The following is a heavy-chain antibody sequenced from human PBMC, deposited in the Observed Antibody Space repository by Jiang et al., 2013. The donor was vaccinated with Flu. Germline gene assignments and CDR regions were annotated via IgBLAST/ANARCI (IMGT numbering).Heavy chain of an antibody. CDR2: INRDGSTT. Sequence: GLVWVSRINRDGSTTNYADSVKGRFTISRDNAKNTLYLQMNSLRAEDTAVYYCARDVVAGSGSCDYWGQGTLVTVSS. CDR3: ARDVVAGSGSCDY. D-gene: IGHD3-10*01. J-gene: IGHJ4*02. V-gene: IGHV3-74*01.